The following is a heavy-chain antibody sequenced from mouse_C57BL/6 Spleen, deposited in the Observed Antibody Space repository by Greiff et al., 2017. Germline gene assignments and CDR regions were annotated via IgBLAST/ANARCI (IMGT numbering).Heavy chain of an antibody. CDR3: ARGYYGSGWYFDY. CDR1: GYSFTGYY. V-gene: IGHV1-42*01. CDR2: INPSTGGT. D-gene: IGHD1-1*01. J-gene: IGHJ2*01. Sequence: VQLQQSGPELVKPGASVKISCKASGYSFTGYYMNWVKQSPEKSLEWIGEINPSTGGTTYNQKFKAKATLTVDKSSSTAYMQLKSLTSEDSAVYYCARGYYGSGWYFDYWGQGTTLTVSS.